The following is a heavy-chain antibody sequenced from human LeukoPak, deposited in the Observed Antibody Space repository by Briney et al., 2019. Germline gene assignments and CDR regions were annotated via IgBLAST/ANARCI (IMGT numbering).Heavy chain of an antibody. V-gene: IGHV4-39*07. CDR1: GGSITSSSYY. Sequence: SETLSLTCSVSGGSITSSSYYWGWIRQPPEKGLEWIGSIYYTGGTNYNPSLKSRVTMFVDTSKNQFSLKLSSVTAADTAVYYCARDGLGPYYYDSSGYYPFDYWGQGTLVTVSS. CDR3: ARDGLGPYYYDSSGYYPFDY. J-gene: IGHJ4*02. D-gene: IGHD3-22*01. CDR2: IYYTGGT.